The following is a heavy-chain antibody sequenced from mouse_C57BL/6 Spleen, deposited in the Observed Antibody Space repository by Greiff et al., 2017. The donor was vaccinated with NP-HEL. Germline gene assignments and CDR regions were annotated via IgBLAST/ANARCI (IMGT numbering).Heavy chain of an antibody. Sequence: QVQLQQPGAELVKPGASVKLSCKASGYTFTSYWMHWVKQRPGRGLEWIGRIAPNSGGTKYNEKFKSKATLTVDKPSSTAYMQLSSLTSEDSAVYYCARWGLRDYYAMDYWGQGTSVTVSS. CDR2: IAPNSGGT. V-gene: IGHV1-72*01. CDR1: GYTFTSYW. CDR3: ARWGLRDYYAMDY. D-gene: IGHD3-2*02. J-gene: IGHJ4*01.